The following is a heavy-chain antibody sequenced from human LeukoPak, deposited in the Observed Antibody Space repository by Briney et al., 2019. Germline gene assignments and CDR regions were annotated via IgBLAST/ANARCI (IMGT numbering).Heavy chain of an antibody. CDR3: ARDLKGSGSYVG. CDR1: GFTVSSNY. CDR2: IYSGGST. Sequence: GGSLRLSCAASGFTVSSNYMSWVRQAPGKGLEWVSVIYSGGSTYYADSVKGRFTISRDNSKNTLYLQMNSLRAEDTAVYYCARDLKGSGSYVGWGQGTLVTVSS. V-gene: IGHV3-53*01. J-gene: IGHJ4*02. D-gene: IGHD3-10*01.